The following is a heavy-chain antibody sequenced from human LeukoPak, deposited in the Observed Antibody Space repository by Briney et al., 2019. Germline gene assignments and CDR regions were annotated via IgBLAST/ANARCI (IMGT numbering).Heavy chain of an antibody. Sequence: GGSLRLSCAASGFTFSSYDMHWVRRATGKGLEWVSAIGTAGDTYYPGSVKGRFTISRENAKNSLYLHMNSLRDGDTAVYYCAREQKNYDILSGFYYYYCMDVWGQGTTVTVSS. CDR3: AREQKNYDILSGFYYYYCMDV. V-gene: IGHV3-13*04. J-gene: IGHJ6*02. CDR2: IGTAGDT. D-gene: IGHD3-9*01. CDR1: GFTFSSYD.